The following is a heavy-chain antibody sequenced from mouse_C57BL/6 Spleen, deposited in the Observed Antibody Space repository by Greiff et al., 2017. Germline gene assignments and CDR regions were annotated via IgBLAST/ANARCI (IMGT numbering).Heavy chain of an antibody. J-gene: IGHJ4*01. D-gene: IGHD2-4*01. CDR1: GYTFTDYE. V-gene: IGHV1-15*01. Sequence: QVQLKQSGAELVRPGASVTLSCKASGYTFTDYEMHWVKQTPVHGLEWIGAIDPETGGTAYNQKFKGKAILTADKSSSTAYMELRSLTSEDAAVYYCTRSIYYDYDGGYAMDYWGQGTSVTVSS. CDR3: TRSIYYDYDGGYAMDY. CDR2: IDPETGGT.